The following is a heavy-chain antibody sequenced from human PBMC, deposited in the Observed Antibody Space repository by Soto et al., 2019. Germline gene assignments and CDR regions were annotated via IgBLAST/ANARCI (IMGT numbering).Heavy chain of an antibody. CDR3: ASGLRYFDWPFDY. V-gene: IGHV3-30-3*01. D-gene: IGHD3-9*01. J-gene: IGHJ4*02. CDR2: ISYDGSDK. Sequence: GGSLRLSCTASGFTFSSNALHWVRQAPGKGLEWVSVISYDGSDKYYADSVKGRFTISRDNSKNTLYMQMNSLRAEDTAVYYCASGLRYFDWPFDYWGQGTLVTSPQ. CDR1: GFTFSSNA.